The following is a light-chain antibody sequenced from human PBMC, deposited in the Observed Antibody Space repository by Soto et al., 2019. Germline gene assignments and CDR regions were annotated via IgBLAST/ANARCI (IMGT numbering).Light chain of an antibody. CDR2: GIS. CDR3: QQYDDWLRLT. CDR1: QSVGSS. V-gene: IGKV3D-15*01. J-gene: IGKJ4*01. Sequence: EIVMTQSPATLSVSPGERATLSCRASQSVGSSLAWYQQKPGQAPRLLIYGISTRATGIPARFSGSGSGTEFNLAISSLQSEDFAVYFCQQYDDWLRLTFGGGTKVDIK.